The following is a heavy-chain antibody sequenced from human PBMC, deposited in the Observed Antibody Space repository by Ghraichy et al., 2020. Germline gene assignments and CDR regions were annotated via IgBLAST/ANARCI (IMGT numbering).Heavy chain of an antibody. V-gene: IGHV4-34*01. CDR1: GGSFSSYY. CDR3: AKRTTGTTRYFDY. D-gene: IGHD1-1*01. CDR2: INHSGST. Sequence: SETLSLTCAVYGGSFSSYYWSWIRQPPGKGLKWIGEINHSGSTNYNPSLKSRVTISVDTSRNQFSLKLSSVTAADTAVYYCAKRTTGTTRYFDYWGQGTLVTVSS. J-gene: IGHJ4*02.